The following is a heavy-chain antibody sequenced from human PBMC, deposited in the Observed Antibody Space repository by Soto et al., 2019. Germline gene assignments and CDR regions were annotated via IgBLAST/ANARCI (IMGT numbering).Heavy chain of an antibody. D-gene: IGHD3-3*01. CDR3: ARIPLSYDFWSGYYSLPPQGNYYMDV. V-gene: IGHV4-59*01. CDR1: GGSISSYY. J-gene: IGHJ6*03. Sequence: SETLSLTCTVSGGSISSYYWSWIRQPPGKGLEWIGYIYYSGSTNYNPSLKSRVTISVDTSKNQFSLKLSSVTAADTAVYYCARIPLSYDFWSGYYSLPPQGNYYMDVWGKGTTVTVSS. CDR2: IYYSGST.